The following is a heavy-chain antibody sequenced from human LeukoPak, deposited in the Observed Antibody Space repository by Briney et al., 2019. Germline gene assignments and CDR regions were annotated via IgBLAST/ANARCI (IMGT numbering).Heavy chain of an antibody. D-gene: IGHD6-25*01. J-gene: IGHJ4*02. CDR1: GFTFDDYA. Sequence: GRSLRLSCAASGFTFDDYAMHWVRQAPGKGLVWVSRINSDGSSTSYADSVKGRFTISRDNAKNTLYLQMNSLRAEDTAVYYCARTHSRAYRYFDYWGQGTLVTVSS. CDR2: INSDGSST. CDR3: ARTHSRAYRYFDY. V-gene: IGHV3-74*01.